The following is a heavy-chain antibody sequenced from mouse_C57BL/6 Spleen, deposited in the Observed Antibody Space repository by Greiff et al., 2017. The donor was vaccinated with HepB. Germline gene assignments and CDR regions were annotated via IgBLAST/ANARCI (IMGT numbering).Heavy chain of an antibody. J-gene: IGHJ1*03. CDR1: GFTFSDYG. Sequence: EVQRVESGGGLVKPGGSLKLSCAASGFTFSDYGMHWVRQAPEKGLEWVAYISSGSSTIYYADTVKGRFTISRDNAKNTLFLQMTSLRSEDTAMYYCARPGFWDSWYFDVWGTGTTVTVSS. D-gene: IGHD4-1*01. CDR2: ISSGSSTI. CDR3: ARPGFWDSWYFDV. V-gene: IGHV5-17*01.